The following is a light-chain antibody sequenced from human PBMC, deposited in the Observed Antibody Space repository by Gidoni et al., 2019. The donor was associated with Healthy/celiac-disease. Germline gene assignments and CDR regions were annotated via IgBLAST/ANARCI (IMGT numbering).Light chain of an antibody. CDR3: QQSYSTPYT. J-gene: IGKJ2*01. Sequence: IQLTQSPSSLSASVGDSVTITCRASQSISSYLNWYQQKPGKAPKLLIYAASSLQSGVPARFSGSGSGTDFTLTISSLQAEDVATYYCQQSYSTPYTFGQGTKLEIK. CDR1: QSISSY. CDR2: AAS. V-gene: IGKV1-39*01.